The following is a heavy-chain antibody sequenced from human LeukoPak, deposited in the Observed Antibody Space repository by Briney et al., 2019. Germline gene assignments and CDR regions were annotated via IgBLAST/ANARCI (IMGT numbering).Heavy chain of an antibody. Sequence: SETLSLTCAVYVGSFSGYHWSCIRHPPGKGLEWIGEINHSGNTNHNPSLKSRITKLLDPSKNQFSLKLNSVTAADTDVYYCARVNYFDGSGCYWWFDPWGQGTLVTVSS. J-gene: IGHJ5*02. CDR3: ARVNYFDGSGCYWWFDP. CDR1: VGSFSGYH. CDR2: INHSGNT. D-gene: IGHD3-22*01. V-gene: IGHV4-34*01.